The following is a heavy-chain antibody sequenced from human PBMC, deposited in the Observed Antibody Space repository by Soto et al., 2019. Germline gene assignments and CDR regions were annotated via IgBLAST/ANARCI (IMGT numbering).Heavy chain of an antibody. CDR2: ISFDGTNK. V-gene: IGHV3-30*18. D-gene: IGHD4-17*01. CDR3: AKGWYGTTVTPDFGY. J-gene: IGHJ4*02. CDR1: GFTFSSYG. Sequence: QVQLVESGGGVVQPGRSLRLSCAASGFTFSSYGMHWVRQAPGKGLEWVAVISFDGTNKYYADSVKGRFTISRDNSKNTLYVQMNSLTTEDTAVYYCAKGWYGTTVTPDFGYWGQGTLVTVSS.